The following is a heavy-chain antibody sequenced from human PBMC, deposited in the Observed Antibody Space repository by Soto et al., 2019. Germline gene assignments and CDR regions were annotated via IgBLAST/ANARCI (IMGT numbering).Heavy chain of an antibody. Sequence: EVQVVESGGGLVKPGGSLTLSCNFTFSLYSMNWVRQAPGKGLEWVASISSGAAYIKYADSVQGRFTISRDNAKSSVSLQMSSLRVEDTAVYFWTRDEGGSYDSWFHPWGQVTQVTVSA. V-gene: IGHV3-21*01. CDR3: TRDEGGSYDSWFHP. CDR2: ISSGAAYI. J-gene: IGHJ5*02. CDR1: TFSLYS. D-gene: IGHD1-26*01.